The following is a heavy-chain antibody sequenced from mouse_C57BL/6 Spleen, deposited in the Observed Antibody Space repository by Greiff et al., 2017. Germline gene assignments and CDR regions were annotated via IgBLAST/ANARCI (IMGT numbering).Heavy chain of an antibody. D-gene: IGHD1-1*01. V-gene: IGHV5-4*01. Sequence: EVKLVESGGGLVKPGGSLKLSCAASGFTFSSYAMSWVRQTPEKRLEWVATISDGGSYTYYPDNVKGRFTISRDNAKNNLYLQMSHLKSEDTAMYYCARDDYYYGSSFDYWGQGTTLTVSS. CDR3: ARDDYYYGSSFDY. CDR1: GFTFSSYA. CDR2: ISDGGSYT. J-gene: IGHJ2*01.